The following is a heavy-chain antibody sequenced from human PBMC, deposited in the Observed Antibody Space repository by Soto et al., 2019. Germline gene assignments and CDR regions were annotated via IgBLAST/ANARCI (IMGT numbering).Heavy chain of an antibody. CDR1: GYTFTSYY. V-gene: IGHV1-46*01. D-gene: IGHD2-15*01. CDR3: ARDQCSGGSCYPRDP. Sequence: ASVKVSCKASGYTFTSYYMHWVRQAPGQGLEWMGIINPSGGSTSYAQKFQGRVTMTRDTSTSTVYMELSSLRSEDTAVYYCARDQCSGGSCYPRDPWGQATLVTVSS. J-gene: IGHJ5*02. CDR2: INPSGGST.